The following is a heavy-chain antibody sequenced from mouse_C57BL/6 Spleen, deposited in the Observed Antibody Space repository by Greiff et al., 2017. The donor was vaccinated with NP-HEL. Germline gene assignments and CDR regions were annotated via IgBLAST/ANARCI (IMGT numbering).Heavy chain of an antibody. V-gene: IGHV1-15*01. Sequence: VQLQESGAELVRPGASVTLSCKASGYTFTDYEMHWVKQTPVHGLEWIGAIDPETGGTAYNQKFKGKAILTADKSSSTAYMELRSLTSEDSAVYYCTRLSTTAFDYWGQGTTLTVSS. CDR3: TRLSTTAFDY. CDR2: IDPETGGT. CDR1: GYTFTDYE. D-gene: IGHD1-2*01. J-gene: IGHJ2*01.